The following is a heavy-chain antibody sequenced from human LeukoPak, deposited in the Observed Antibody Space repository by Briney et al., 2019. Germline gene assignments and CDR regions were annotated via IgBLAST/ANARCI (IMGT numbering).Heavy chain of an antibody. CDR3: AKILTLRLPFDY. CDR1: GFTFRNNW. CDR2: ISGSGGST. J-gene: IGHJ4*02. V-gene: IGHV3-23*01. Sequence: GGSLRLSCAASGFTFRNNWMTWVRQAPGKGLEWVSAISGSGGSTYYADSVKGRFTISRDNSKNTLYLQMNSLRAEDTAVYYCAKILTLRLPFDYWGQGTLVTVSS. D-gene: IGHD6-25*01.